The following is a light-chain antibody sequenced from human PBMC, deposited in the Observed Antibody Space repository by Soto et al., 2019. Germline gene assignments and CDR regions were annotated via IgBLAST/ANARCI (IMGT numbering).Light chain of an antibody. Sequence: EIVLTQSPGTLSLSPGDRATLSCRASQSVSNYLAWYQRKPGQAPRLLIYGASSMATGIPHRFSGSGSGTDFTLTISRLEQEGFAVYYCHQYGGSPQTFGQGTKVEL. CDR1: QSVSNY. CDR3: HQYGGSPQT. V-gene: IGKV3-20*01. J-gene: IGKJ1*01. CDR2: GAS.